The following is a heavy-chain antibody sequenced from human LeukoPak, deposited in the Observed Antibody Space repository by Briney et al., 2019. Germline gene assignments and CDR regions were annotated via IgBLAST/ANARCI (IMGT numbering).Heavy chain of an antibody. CDR1: GYSISSGYY. D-gene: IGHD3-22*01. Sequence: SETLSLTCAVSGYSISSGYYWGWIRQPPGKGLEWIGSIYHSGSTYYNPSLKSRVTISVDTSKNQFSLKLSSVTAADTAVYYCARDLGGLRYHDSSGYSNWGQGTLVTVSS. J-gene: IGHJ4*02. CDR3: ARDLGGLRYHDSSGYSN. V-gene: IGHV4-38-2*02. CDR2: IYHSGST.